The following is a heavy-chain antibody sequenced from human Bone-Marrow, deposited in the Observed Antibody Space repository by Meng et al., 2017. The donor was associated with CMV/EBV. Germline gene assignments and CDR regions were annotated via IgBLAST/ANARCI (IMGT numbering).Heavy chain of an antibody. Sequence: GGSLRLSCAASGFTFSDYCMNWVRQAPGKGLEWVSSISSSSSYIYYADSVKGRFTISRDNAKNSLYLQMNSLRAEDTAVYYCARADSSSMFYYYYGMDVWGQGTTVTVSS. D-gene: IGHD6-6*01. CDR1: GFTFSDYC. V-gene: IGHV3-21*01. CDR2: ISSSSSYI. J-gene: IGHJ6*02. CDR3: ARADSSSMFYYYYGMDV.